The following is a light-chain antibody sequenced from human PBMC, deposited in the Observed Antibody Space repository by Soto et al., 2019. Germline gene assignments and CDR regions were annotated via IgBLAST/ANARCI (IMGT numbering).Light chain of an antibody. CDR1: NSDVGGYNY. CDR3: SSFAGSYTHV. Sequence: QSALTQPRSVSGSPGQAVTFSCTGTNSDVGGYNYVSWHQQHPDKAPKLIIYDVSKRPSGVPDRFSGSKSGNTASLTISGLQAEDEADYFCSSFAGSYTHVFGTGTKVTVL. J-gene: IGLJ1*01. CDR2: DVS. V-gene: IGLV2-11*01.